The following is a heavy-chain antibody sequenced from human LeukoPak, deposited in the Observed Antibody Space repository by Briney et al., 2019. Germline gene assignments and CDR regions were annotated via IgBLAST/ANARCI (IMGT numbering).Heavy chain of an antibody. CDR2: ISAYNGNT. CDR1: GYTFTSYG. V-gene: IGHV1-18*01. D-gene: IGHD6-19*01. J-gene: IGHJ6*02. Sequence: GASVKVSCKASGYTFTSYGISWVRQAPGQGLEWMGWISAYNGNTNYAQKLPGRVTMTTDTSTSTAYMELRSLRSDDTAVYYCARDKWLVEGGYYYYGMDVWGRGTTVTVSS. CDR3: ARDKWLVEGGYYYYGMDV.